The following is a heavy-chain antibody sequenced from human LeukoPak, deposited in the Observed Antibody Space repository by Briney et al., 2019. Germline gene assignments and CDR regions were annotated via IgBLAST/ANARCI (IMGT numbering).Heavy chain of an antibody. Sequence: SETLSLTCTVSGGSISSNSHFWGWIRQPPGKGLEWIGSIFYSGSTYYNPSLKRRVTISVDTSKNQFSLKLTSETAADTAVYYCARQGRPPFDLYYYGMDVWGQGTTVTVSS. CDR1: GGSISSNSHF. J-gene: IGHJ6*02. V-gene: IGHV4-39*01. CDR2: IFYSGST. D-gene: IGHD3-9*01. CDR3: ARQGRPPFDLYYYGMDV.